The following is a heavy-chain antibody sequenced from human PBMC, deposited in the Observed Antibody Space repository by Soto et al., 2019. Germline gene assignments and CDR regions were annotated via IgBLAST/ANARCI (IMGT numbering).Heavy chain of an antibody. V-gene: IGHV4-39*01. J-gene: IGHJ5*02. CDR2: IYFTGNT. CDR1: GGSITSSSHF. Sequence: SLTCTASGGSITSSSHFWGWVRQPPGKGLEWIGTIYFTGNTYYTPSLKSRLTMSIDTSKNEFSLRLNSVTAADTAVYYCAGQTFTIAADSYGRSNWFDPWGPGTLVTVSS. CDR3: AGQTFTIAADSYGRSNWFDP. D-gene: IGHD3-9*01.